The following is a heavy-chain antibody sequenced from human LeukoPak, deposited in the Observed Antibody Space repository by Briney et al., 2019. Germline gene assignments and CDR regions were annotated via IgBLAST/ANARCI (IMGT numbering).Heavy chain of an antibody. D-gene: IGHD5-24*01. J-gene: IGHJ4*02. Sequence: PGRSLRLSCAASGFTFSSYAMHWVRQAPGKGLEWVAVISYDGSNKYYADSVKGRFTISRDNSKNTLYLQMNSLRAEDTAVYYCARARNRRSWLQGEFDYWGQGTLVTVSS. CDR3: ARARNRRSWLQGEFDY. CDR2: ISYDGSNK. V-gene: IGHV3-30-3*01. CDR1: GFTFSSYA.